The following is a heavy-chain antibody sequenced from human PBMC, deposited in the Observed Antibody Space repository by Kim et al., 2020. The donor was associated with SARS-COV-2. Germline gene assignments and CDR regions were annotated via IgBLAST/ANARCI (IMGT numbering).Heavy chain of an antibody. Sequence: TDYAYSVKGRFTISRHNSKNTLYLQMNSLRAEDTAVYYCARAIWFGDAFDIWGQGTMVTVSS. CDR3: ARAIWFGDAFDI. J-gene: IGHJ3*02. CDR2: T. V-gene: IGHV3-53*04. D-gene: IGHD3-10*01.